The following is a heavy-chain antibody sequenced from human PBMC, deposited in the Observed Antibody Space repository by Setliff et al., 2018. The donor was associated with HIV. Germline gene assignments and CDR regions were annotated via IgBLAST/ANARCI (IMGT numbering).Heavy chain of an antibody. D-gene: IGHD1-20*01. CDR1: GLSFSNYW. J-gene: IGHJ4*02. V-gene: IGHV3-7*01. Sequence: LRLSCAASGLSFSNYWMSWVRQAPGRGLEWVANMNQDGREKYYVDSVKGRFTISRDNTKNSLYLQMNSLRAEDTAVYYCARNRRIDYWGQGTLVTVSS. CDR2: MNQDGREK. CDR3: ARNRRIDY.